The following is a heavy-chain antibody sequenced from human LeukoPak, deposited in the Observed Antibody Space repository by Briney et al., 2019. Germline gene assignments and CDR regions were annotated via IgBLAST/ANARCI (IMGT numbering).Heavy chain of an antibody. Sequence: SETLSLTCTVSGGSVSSSSYNWNWIRQPPGKGLEWIGYIHYSGNTNYNPPLKSRVSISVDTSKNQFSLKLSSVTAADTAVYYCVRGSSSSWFWGQGSLVIVSS. CDR2: IHYSGNT. V-gene: IGHV4-61*01. D-gene: IGHD6-13*01. CDR3: VRGSSSSWF. CDR1: GGSVSSSSYN. J-gene: IGHJ4*02.